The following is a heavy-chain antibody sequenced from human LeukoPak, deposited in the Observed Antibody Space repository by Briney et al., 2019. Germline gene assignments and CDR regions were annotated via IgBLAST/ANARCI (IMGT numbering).Heavy chain of an antibody. CDR1: GGSISSSSYY. D-gene: IGHD4-11*01. CDR3: ARVSNDYSNPHFDY. CDR2: IYYSGST. V-gene: IGHV4-39*07. J-gene: IGHJ4*02. Sequence: SETLSLTCTVSGGSISSSSYYWGWIRQPPGKGLEWIGSIYYSGSTYYNPSLKSRVTISVDTSKNQFSLKLSSVTAADTAVYYCARVSNDYSNPHFDYWGQGTLVTVSS.